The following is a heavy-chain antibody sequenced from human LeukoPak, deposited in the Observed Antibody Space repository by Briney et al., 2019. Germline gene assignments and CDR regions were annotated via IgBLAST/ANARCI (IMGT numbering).Heavy chain of an antibody. V-gene: IGHV1-2*02. CDR1: GYTFTGYY. CDR2: INPNSGGT. J-gene: IGHJ4*02. CDR3: AREAVTTRGTFDY. Sequence: ASVKVSCKASGYTFTGYYMHWVRQAPGQGLEWMGWINPNSGGTNYAQKFRGRVTMTRDTSISTAYMELSRLRSDDTAVYYCAREAVTTRGTFDYWGQGTLVTVSS. D-gene: IGHD4-17*01.